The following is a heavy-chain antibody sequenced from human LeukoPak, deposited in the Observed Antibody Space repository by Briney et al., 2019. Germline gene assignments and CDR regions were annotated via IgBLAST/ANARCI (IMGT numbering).Heavy chain of an antibody. V-gene: IGHV3-21*01. CDR1: GFTFSSYS. CDR2: ISSSSSYI. D-gene: IGHD1-7*01. Sequence: GGSLRLSCAASGFTFSSYSMNWVRQAPGKGLEWVSSISSSSSYIYYADSVKGRFTISRAKNSLYLQMNSLRAEDTAVYYCARGNYEYYFDYWGQGTLVTVSS. CDR3: ARGNYEYYFDY. J-gene: IGHJ4*02.